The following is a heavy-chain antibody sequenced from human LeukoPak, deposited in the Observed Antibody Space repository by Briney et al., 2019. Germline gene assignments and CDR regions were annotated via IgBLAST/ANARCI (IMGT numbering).Heavy chain of an antibody. CDR1: GFTFSSFG. CDR2: ISHDGLNK. J-gene: IGHJ4*02. V-gene: IGHV3-30*03. CDR3: ARDDVGIAAAGT. D-gene: IGHD6-13*01. Sequence: GGSLRLSCAASGFTFSSFGMHWVRQAPGKGLEWMALISHDGLNKYYADSVKGRFTISRDNSKSTLYLQMNSLRAEDTAVYYCARDDVGIAAAGTWGQGTLVTVSS.